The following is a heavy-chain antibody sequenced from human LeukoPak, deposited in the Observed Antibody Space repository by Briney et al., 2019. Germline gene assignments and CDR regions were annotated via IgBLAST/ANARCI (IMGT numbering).Heavy chain of an antibody. Sequence: GGSLRLSCAASGFTFSGSAMHWVRQASGKGLEWVGRIRSKANSYATAYAASVKGRFTISRDDSKNTAYLQMNSLKTEDTAVYYCTRHFLVATISDYFDYWGQGTLVTVSS. CDR1: GFTFSGSA. D-gene: IGHD5-12*01. CDR3: TRHFLVATISDYFDY. CDR2: IRSKANSYAT. J-gene: IGHJ4*02. V-gene: IGHV3-73*01.